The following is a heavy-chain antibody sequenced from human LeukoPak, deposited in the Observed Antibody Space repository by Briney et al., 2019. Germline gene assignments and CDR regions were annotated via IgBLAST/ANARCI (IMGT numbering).Heavy chain of an antibody. CDR1: GGSISSSSYY. CDR3: AREVNYDYVWGSYPVPY. J-gene: IGHJ4*02. Sequence: SETLSLTCTVSGGSISSSSYYWGWIRQPPGKGLEWIGSIYYSGSTYYNPSLKSRVTISVDTSKNQFSLKLSSVTAADTAVYYCAREVNYDYVWGSYPVPYWGQGTLVTVSS. D-gene: IGHD3-16*02. V-gene: IGHV4-39*07. CDR2: IYYSGST.